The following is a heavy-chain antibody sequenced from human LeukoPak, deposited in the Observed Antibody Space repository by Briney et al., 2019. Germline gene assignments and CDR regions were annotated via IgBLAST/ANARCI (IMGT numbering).Heavy chain of an antibody. V-gene: IGHV3-23*01. CDR2: ISNGNT. Sequence: GGSLRLSCAASGFPFSNHAMSWVRQPPGKGLEWVAAISNGNTYYADSVRGRFTISRDDSKNMVYLQMNSLRDEDTALYYCVREAGYCASVCLKSNWFDPWGQGTLVTVSS. CDR3: VREAGYCASVCLKSNWFDP. J-gene: IGHJ5*02. CDR1: GFPFSNHA. D-gene: IGHD2-15*01.